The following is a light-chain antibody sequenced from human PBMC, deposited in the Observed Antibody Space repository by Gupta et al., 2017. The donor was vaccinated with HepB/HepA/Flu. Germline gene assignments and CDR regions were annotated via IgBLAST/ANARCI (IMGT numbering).Light chain of an antibody. CDR1: SCNIGINA. Sequence: SVLTPPPPASGTPGQRVTISCSGSSCNIGINAVNWYQQFPGTAPKLLIYINNQRPSGGPDRFSGSKSGTSASLAISGLQSEDEAHYYCASWDDSRNGPVVFGGGTKLTVL. J-gene: IGLJ3*02. CDR2: INN. CDR3: ASWDDSRNGPVV. V-gene: IGLV1-44*01.